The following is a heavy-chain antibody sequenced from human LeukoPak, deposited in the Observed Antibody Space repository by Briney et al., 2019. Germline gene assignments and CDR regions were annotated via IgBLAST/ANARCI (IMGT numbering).Heavy chain of an antibody. CDR1: GFTFSSYG. Sequence: PVGSLRLSCAASGFTFSSYGMHWARQAPGKGLEWVAFIRYDGSNKYYADSVKGRFTISRDNSKNTLYLQMNSPRAEDTAVYYCAQSGLSGSEEYFHHWGQGTLVTVSS. J-gene: IGHJ1*01. CDR3: AQSGLSGSEEYFHH. V-gene: IGHV3-30*02. D-gene: IGHD3-10*01. CDR2: IRYDGSNK.